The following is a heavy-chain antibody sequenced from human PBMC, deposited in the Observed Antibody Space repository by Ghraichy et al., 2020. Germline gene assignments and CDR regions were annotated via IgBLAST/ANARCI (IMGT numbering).Heavy chain of an antibody. J-gene: IGHJ6*02. D-gene: IGHD3-10*01. CDR1: GFTFSSYA. V-gene: IGHV3-23*01. CDR3: AKAQAVLLWFGELSDYYYVMDV. CDR2: ISGSGGST. Sequence: LSLTCAASGFTFSSYAMSWVRQAPGKGLEWVSAISGSGGSTYYADSVKGRFTISRDNSKNTLYLQMNSLRAEDTAVYYCAKAQAVLLWFGELSDYYYVMDVWCQGTTVTGSS.